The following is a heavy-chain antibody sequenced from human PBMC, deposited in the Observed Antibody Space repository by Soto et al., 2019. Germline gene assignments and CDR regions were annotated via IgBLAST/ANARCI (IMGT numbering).Heavy chain of an antibody. Sequence: QVQLVESGGGVVQPGRSLRLSCAASGFTFSSYAMHWVRQAPGKGLEWVAVISYDGSNKYYADSVKGRFTISRDNSKNTLYLQMNRLRAEDPAVYYCARDEYSYGYLDYWGQGTLVTVSS. CDR2: ISYDGSNK. D-gene: IGHD5-18*01. V-gene: IGHV3-30-3*01. CDR1: GFTFSSYA. J-gene: IGHJ4*02. CDR3: ARDEYSYGYLDY.